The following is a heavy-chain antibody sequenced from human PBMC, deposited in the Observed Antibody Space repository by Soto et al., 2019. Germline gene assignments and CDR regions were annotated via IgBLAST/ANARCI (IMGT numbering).Heavy chain of an antibody. CDR3: ARDTLRLPGIAVAGTSAFDY. CDR1: GGSFSGYY. CDR2: INHSGST. V-gene: IGHV4-34*01. D-gene: IGHD6-19*01. J-gene: IGHJ4*02. Sequence: SETLSLTCAVYGGSFSGYYWSWIRQPPGKGLEWIGEINHSGSTNYNPSLKSRVTISVDTSKNQFSLKLSSVTAADTAVYYCARDTLRLPGIAVAGTSAFDYWGQGTLVTVSP.